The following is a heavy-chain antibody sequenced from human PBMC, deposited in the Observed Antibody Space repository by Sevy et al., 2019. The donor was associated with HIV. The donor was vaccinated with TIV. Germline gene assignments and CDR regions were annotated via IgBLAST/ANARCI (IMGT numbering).Heavy chain of an antibody. CDR2: IYYSWST. V-gene: IGHV4-39*01. Sequence: SETLSLTCTVSSGSISSSSYYWGWIRQPPGKGLEWIGSIYYSWSTYYNPSLKSRVTISVDTSKNQFSLKLSSVTAADTAVYYCARPHDYYGMDVWGQGTTVTVSS. J-gene: IGHJ6*02. CDR3: ARPHDYYGMDV. CDR1: SGSISSSSYY.